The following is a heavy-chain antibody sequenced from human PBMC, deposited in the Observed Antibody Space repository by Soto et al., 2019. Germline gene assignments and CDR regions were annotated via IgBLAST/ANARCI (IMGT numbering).Heavy chain of an antibody. V-gene: IGHV3-48*03. CDR1: GFTFSSYE. CDR2: ISSSGSTI. CDR3: ARGCVGWVYSGYDDSGSSSCKFDY. Sequence: PGGSLRLSCAASGFTFSSYEMNWVRQAPGKGLVWVSYISSSGSTIYYADSVKGRFTISRDNAKNSLYLQMNSLRAEDTAVYYCARGCVGWVYSGYDDSGSSSCKFDYWGQGTLVTVSS. J-gene: IGHJ4*02. D-gene: IGHD5-12*01.